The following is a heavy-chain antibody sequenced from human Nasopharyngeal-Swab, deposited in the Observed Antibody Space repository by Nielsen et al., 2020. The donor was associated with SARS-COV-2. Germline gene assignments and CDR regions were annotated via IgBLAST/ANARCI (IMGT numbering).Heavy chain of an antibody. CDR2: IYSGGSI. V-gene: IGHV3-53*01. J-gene: IGHJ3*02. CDR1: GFTVSSNY. D-gene: IGHD6-19*01. CDR3: ARDRVSSGWYWGAFDI. Sequence: GESLKISCAASGFTVSSNYMSWVRQAPGKGLEWVSVIYSGGSIYYADSVKGRFTISRDNSKNTLYLQMNSLRAEDTAVYYCARDRVSSGWYWGAFDIWGQGTMVTVSS.